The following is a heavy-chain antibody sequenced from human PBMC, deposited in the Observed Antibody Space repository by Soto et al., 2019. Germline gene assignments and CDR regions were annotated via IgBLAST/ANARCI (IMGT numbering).Heavy chain of an antibody. CDR3: ARRQPRIAAAGTHNWFDP. J-gene: IGHJ5*02. CDR2: INPNSVGT. V-gene: IGHV1-2*02. D-gene: IGHD6-13*01. Sequence: ASVKVSCKASGYKFTGYYMHWVRQAPGQGHEWMGWINPNSVGTNYAQKFQGRVTMTRDTSISTAYMELSRLRSDDTAVYFCARRQPRIAAAGTHNWFDPWVLGTLVTVSS. CDR1: GYKFTGYY.